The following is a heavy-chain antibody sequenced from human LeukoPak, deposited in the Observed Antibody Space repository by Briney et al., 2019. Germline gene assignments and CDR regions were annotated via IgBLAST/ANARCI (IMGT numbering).Heavy chain of an antibody. CDR3: AKLTDDYYYGMDV. CDR1: GFAFSSYA. Sequence: GGSLRLSCAASGFAFSSYAMSWVRQAPGKGLEWVSAISGSGGSTYYADSVKGRFTISRDNSKNTLYLQMNSLRAEDTAVYYCAKLTDDYYYGMDVWGQGTTVTVSS. V-gene: IGHV3-23*01. D-gene: IGHD1-14*01. CDR2: ISGSGGST. J-gene: IGHJ6*02.